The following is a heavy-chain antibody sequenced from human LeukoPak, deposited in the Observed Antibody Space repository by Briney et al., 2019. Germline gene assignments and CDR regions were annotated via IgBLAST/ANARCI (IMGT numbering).Heavy chain of an antibody. V-gene: IGHV5-51*01. CDR1: GYSFTSYW. D-gene: IGHD3-3*01. J-gene: IGHJ3*02. Sequence: GESLKISCKGSGYSFTSYWIGWVRQMPGKGLEWMGIIYPGDSDTRYSPSFQGQVTISADKSISTAYLQWSSLKASDTAMYYCARSRAIFGVVIAGAFDIWGQGTMVTVSS. CDR2: IYPGDSDT. CDR3: ARSRAIFGVVIAGAFDI.